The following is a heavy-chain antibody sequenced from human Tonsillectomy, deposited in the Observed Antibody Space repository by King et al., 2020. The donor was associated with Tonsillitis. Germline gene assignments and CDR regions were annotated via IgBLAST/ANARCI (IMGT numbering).Heavy chain of an antibody. J-gene: IGHJ4*02. V-gene: IGHV4-34*01. CDR2: IHQSGST. CDR1: GGSFSGYY. D-gene: IGHD3-22*01. Sequence: VQLQQWGAGLLKPSETLSLTCAVYGGSFSGYYWNWIRQPPGKGLEWIGEIHQSGSTNYNPSLKSRVAISAERSKNQFSLILSSVTAADTAVYYCARGQRNYYGSSDYYIGDSWGQGTLVTVSS. CDR3: ARGQRNYYGSSDYYIGDS.